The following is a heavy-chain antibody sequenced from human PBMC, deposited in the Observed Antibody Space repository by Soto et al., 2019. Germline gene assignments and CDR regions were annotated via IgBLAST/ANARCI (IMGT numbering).Heavy chain of an antibody. CDR1: GGSISSGGYY. CDR2: IYYNVST. Sequence: QVQLQESGPGLVKPSQTLSLTCTVSGGSISSGGYYWSWFRQHPVKGLEWIGYIYYNVSTYYNHSLKCQVTISVDTSKNQFSLKLSSVADADTAGYYCARVCGVDCHNGMDVCGQGTTVTVSS. V-gene: IGHV4-31*01. CDR3: ARVCGVDCHNGMDV. D-gene: IGHD2-21*02. J-gene: IGHJ6*02.